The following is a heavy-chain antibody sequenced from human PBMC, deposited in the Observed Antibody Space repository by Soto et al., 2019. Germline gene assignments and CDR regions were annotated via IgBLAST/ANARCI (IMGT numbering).Heavy chain of an antibody. Sequence: QVQVVESGGGVVQPGRALRLSCAASGFTFSSYAMHWVRQAPGKGLEWVAIISYDGSDKYYADSVKGRFTISRDNTKNTLYLQMNSLRTEDTAVYYCARGRRLRHFDYWGQGTLVTVSS. J-gene: IGHJ4*02. CDR2: ISYDGSDK. D-gene: IGHD5-12*01. CDR1: GFTFSSYA. CDR3: ARGRRLRHFDY. V-gene: IGHV3-30*04.